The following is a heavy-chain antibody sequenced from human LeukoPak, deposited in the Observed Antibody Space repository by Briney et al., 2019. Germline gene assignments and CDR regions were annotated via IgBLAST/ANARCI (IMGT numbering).Heavy chain of an antibody. D-gene: IGHD3-10*01. J-gene: IGHJ4*02. Sequence: GGSLRLSCAASGFILSNYRMNWVRQAPGKGLEWVSYISSSGNSREYADSVKGRFTISRDNARDSLHLHLHSLRAEDTAGYYCAKDGLWPGESQYYFAYWGQETLVTVSS. V-gene: IGHV3-21*04. CDR2: ISSSGNSR. CDR3: AKDGLWPGESQYYFAY. CDR1: GFILSNYR.